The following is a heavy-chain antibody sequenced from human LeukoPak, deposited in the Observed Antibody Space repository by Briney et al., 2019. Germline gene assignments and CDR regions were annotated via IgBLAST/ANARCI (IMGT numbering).Heavy chain of an antibody. V-gene: IGHV1-2*02. CDR1: GYTFTGYY. D-gene: IGHD1-26*01. CDR3: ARDLGYRGGWFDP. Sequence: ASVKVSCKASGYTFTGYYMHWVRQAPGQGLEWMGWINPNSGGTNYAQKFQGRVTMTRDTSISTAYMELSRLRSDDTAVYYCARDLGYRGGWFDPWGQGTLVTVSP. J-gene: IGHJ5*02. CDR2: INPNSGGT.